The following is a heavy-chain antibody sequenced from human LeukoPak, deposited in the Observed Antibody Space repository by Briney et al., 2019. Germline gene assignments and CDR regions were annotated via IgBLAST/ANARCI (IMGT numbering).Heavy chain of an antibody. CDR3: ARLSVAPLGYSYYYYMDA. J-gene: IGHJ6*03. Sequence: GGSLRLSCAVSGFTFSDHYMSWIRQAPGQGLEWISYISSSSKTIYYADSVKGRFTISRDNAKNSLFLQMNSLRAEDTAVYYCARLSVAPLGYSYYYYMDAWGKGTTVTVTS. CDR2: ISSSSKTI. V-gene: IGHV3-11*01. CDR1: GFTFSDHY. D-gene: IGHD4-23*01.